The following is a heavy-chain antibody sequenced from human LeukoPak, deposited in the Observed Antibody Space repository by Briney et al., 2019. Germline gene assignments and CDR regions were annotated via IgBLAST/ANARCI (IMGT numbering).Heavy chain of an antibody. D-gene: IGHD5-18*01. CDR3: AREREDTAAYFDY. V-gene: IGHV4-39*07. CDR2: IYYSGST. CDR1: GGSISSSSYY. Sequence: SETLSLTCTVSGGSISSSSYYWGWIRQPPGKGLEWIGSIYYSGSTNYNPSLKSRVTISVDTSKNQFSLKLSSVTAADTAVYYCAREREDTAAYFDYWGQGTLVTVSS. J-gene: IGHJ4*02.